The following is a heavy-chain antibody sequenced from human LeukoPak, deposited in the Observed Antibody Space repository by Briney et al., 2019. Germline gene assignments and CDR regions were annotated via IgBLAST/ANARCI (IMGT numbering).Heavy chain of an antibody. V-gene: IGHV4-39*01. J-gene: IGHJ4*02. CDR2: IYYSGST. CDR3: ARHVRSTSRSPFDY. Sequence: SETLSLTCTVSGGSISSSSYYWGWIRQPPGKGLEWIGSIYYSGSTYYNPSLKCRVTISVDTSKNQFSLKLSSVTAADTAVYYCARHVRSTSRSPFDYWGQGTLVTVSS. D-gene: IGHD2-2*01. CDR1: GGSISSSSYY.